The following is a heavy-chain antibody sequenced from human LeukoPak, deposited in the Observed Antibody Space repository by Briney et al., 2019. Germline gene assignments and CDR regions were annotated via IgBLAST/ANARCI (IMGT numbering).Heavy chain of an antibody. J-gene: IGHJ4*02. D-gene: IGHD3-22*01. CDR1: GGSISSGGYY. CDR2: IYYSGST. CDR3: ARGYDYDSSGYYPY. Sequence: PSETLSLTCTVSGGSISSGGYYWSWIRQHPGQGLEWIGYIYYSGSTYYNPSLKSRVTISVDTSKNQFSLKLSSVTAADTAVYYCARGYDYDSSGYYPYWGQGTLVTVSS. V-gene: IGHV4-31*03.